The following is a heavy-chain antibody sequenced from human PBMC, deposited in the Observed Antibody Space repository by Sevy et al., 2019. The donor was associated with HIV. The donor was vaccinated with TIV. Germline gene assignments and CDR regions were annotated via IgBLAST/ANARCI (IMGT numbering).Heavy chain of an antibody. J-gene: IGHJ4*02. CDR3: VSLFLSYRSCWSYFDY. CDR1: GFTVNDKY. V-gene: IGHV3-66*02. Sequence: GGSLRLSCAISGFTVNDKYIIWVRQAPGKGLEWVSVIFSSGSTYYADSAKGRFTISRDNSKNTVYLQMNSLRAEDTAVYYCVSLFLSYRSCWSYFDYWGQGTLVTVSS. CDR2: IFSSGST. D-gene: IGHD6-19*01.